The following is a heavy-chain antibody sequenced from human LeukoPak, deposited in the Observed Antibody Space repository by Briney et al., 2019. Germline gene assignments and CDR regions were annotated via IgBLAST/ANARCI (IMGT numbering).Heavy chain of an antibody. CDR3: ASAPPYYDFWSGHYTAPIDY. CDR2: ISYDGSNK. CDR1: GFTFSSYA. J-gene: IGHJ4*02. V-gene: IGHV3-30-3*01. Sequence: ETGGSLRLSCAASGFTFSSYAMHWVRQAPGKGLEWVAVISYDGSNKYYADSVKGRFTISRDNSKNTLYLQMNSLRAEDTAVYYCASAPPYYDFWSGHYTAPIDYWGQGTLVTVSS. D-gene: IGHD3-3*01.